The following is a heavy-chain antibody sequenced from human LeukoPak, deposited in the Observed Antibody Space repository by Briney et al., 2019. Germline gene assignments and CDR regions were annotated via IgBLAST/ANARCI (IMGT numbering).Heavy chain of an antibody. J-gene: IGHJ4*02. CDR3: AKGSSNFYFDS. V-gene: IGHV3-23*01. D-gene: IGHD1-7*01. Sequence: LAGGSLRLSCAASGFTFSTYARYWVRQAPGKGLEWVSAISGGGGSIYYADSVKGRFTISRDNSKNTLYLQMNSLGVEDTAVYYCAKGSSNFYFDSWGQGTLVTVSS. CDR2: ISGGGGSI. CDR1: GFTFSTYA.